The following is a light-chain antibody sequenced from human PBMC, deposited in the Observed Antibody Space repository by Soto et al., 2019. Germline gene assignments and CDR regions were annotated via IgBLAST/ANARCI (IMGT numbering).Light chain of an antibody. CDR2: DAS. CDR3: QQTAHSPLT. Sequence: EIVLTQSPGTLSLSPGERATLSCRASQSVTNNYVAWYQQKPGQAPRLLIHDASSRATGIPDRFSGGGSGTDFTLTISRLEPEDFAVYFCQQTAHSPLTFGQGTRVVIK. CDR1: QSVTNNY. J-gene: IGKJ1*01. V-gene: IGKV3-20*01.